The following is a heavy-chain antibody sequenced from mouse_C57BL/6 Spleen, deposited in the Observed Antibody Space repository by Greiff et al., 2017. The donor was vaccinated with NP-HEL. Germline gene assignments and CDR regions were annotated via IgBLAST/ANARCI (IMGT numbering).Heavy chain of an antibody. V-gene: IGHV1-53*01. CDR3: AGSSPLYYSKGWFAY. J-gene: IGHJ3*01. Sequence: QVQLQQPGTELVKPGASVKLSCKASGYTFTSYWMHWVKQRPGRGLEWIGNINPSNGGTNYNEKFKSKATLTVDKPSSTAYMQLSSLTSEDSAVYYCAGSSPLYYSKGWFAYWGQGTLVTVSA. CDR2: INPSNGGT. CDR1: GYTFTSYW. D-gene: IGHD2-5*01.